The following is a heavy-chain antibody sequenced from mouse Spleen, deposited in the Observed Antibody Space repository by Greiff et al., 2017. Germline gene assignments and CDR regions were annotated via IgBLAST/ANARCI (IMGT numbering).Heavy chain of an antibody. CDR2: IHPNSGST. CDR3: ASPWGGDYFDY. V-gene: IGHV1-64*01. CDR1: GYTFTSYW. J-gene: IGHJ2*01. D-gene: IGHD4-1*01. Sequence: VQLQQPGAELVKPGASVKLSCKASGYTFTSYWMHWVKQRPGQGLEWIGMIHPNSGSTNYNEKFKSKATLTVDKSSSTAYMQLSSLTSEDSAVYYCASPWGGDYFDYWGQGTTLTVSS.